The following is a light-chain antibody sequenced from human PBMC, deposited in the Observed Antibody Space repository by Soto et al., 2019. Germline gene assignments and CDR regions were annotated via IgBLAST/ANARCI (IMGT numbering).Light chain of an antibody. V-gene: IGLV2-14*01. CDR3: ISYTSDDVRYV. CDR1: NSDVGIYDF. CDR2: EVS. Sequence: QSALTQPASVSGTPGHAITISCTGSNSDVGIYDFVSWYQHHPGRAPTLIVSEVSHRPSGVSNRFSGSKSGNTASLTISGLQSEDEADYYCISYTSDDVRYVFGTGTKLTVL. J-gene: IGLJ1*01.